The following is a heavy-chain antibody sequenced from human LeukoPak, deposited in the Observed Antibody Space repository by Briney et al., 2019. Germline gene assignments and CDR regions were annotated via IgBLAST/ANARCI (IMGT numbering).Heavy chain of an antibody. CDR2: INPNSGGT. J-gene: IGHJ4*02. CDR1: GYTFTGYY. V-gene: IGHV1-2*02. CDR3: ARTNILTGYRPFYFDY. Sequence: ASVKVSCKASGYTFTGYYMHWVRQAPGQGLEWMGWINPNSGGTNYAQKFQGRVTMTRDTSISTAYMELSRLRSDDTAVYYCARTNILTGYRPFYFDYWRQGTLVTVSS. D-gene: IGHD3-9*01.